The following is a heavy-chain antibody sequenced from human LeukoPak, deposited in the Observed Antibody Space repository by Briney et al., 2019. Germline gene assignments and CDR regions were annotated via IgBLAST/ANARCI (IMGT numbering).Heavy chain of an antibody. CDR3: AAVSWLAFDI. Sequence: ASVKVSCKASGYTLTSYDINWVRQATGQGLEWMGWMNPNSGRTGYAQKFQGRITMTRNTSISTAYMELSSLRSDDTAVYYCAAVSWLAFDIWGQGTMVSVSS. V-gene: IGHV1-8*01. D-gene: IGHD3-9*01. J-gene: IGHJ3*02. CDR1: GYTLTSYD. CDR2: MNPNSGRT.